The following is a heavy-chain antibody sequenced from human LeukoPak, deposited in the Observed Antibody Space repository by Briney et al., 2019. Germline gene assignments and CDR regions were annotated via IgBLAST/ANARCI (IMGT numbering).Heavy chain of an antibody. CDR3: ANTGSGSSQY. J-gene: IGHJ4*02. CDR2: ISYDGSNK. CDR1: GFTFSGYG. V-gene: IGHV3-30*18. D-gene: IGHD3-10*01. Sequence: GGSLRLSCAASGFTFSGYGMHWVRQAPGKGLEWVAVISYDGSNKYYADSVKGRFTISRDNSKNTLYLQMNSLRAEDTAVYYCANTGSGSSQYWGRGTLVTVSS.